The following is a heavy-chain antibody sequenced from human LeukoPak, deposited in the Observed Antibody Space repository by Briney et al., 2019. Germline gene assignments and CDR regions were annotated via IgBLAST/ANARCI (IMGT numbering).Heavy chain of an antibody. CDR3: AKAGSYSSSWCSDY. J-gene: IGHJ4*02. D-gene: IGHD6-13*01. V-gene: IGHV3-30*18. CDR1: GFTFSSYG. CDR2: ISYDGSNK. Sequence: GGSLRLSCAASGFTFSSYGMHWVRQAPGKGLEWVAVISYDGSNKYYADSVKGRFTISRDNSKNTLYLQMNSLRAEDTAVYYCAKAGSYSSSWCSDYWGQGTLVTVSS.